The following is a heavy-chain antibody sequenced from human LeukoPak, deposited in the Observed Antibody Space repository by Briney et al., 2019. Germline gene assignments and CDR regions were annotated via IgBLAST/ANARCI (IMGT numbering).Heavy chain of an antibody. CDR2: INPSGGST. CDR1: GYTFTYYY. Sequence: ASVKVSCKASGYTFTYYYMNWVRQAPGQGLEWMGIINPSGGSTSYAQKFQGRVTMTRDTSTSTVYMELSSLRSEDTAVYYCARKAGGSYRLDYWGQGTLVTVSS. J-gene: IGHJ4*02. D-gene: IGHD1-26*01. V-gene: IGHV1-46*01. CDR3: ARKAGGSYRLDY.